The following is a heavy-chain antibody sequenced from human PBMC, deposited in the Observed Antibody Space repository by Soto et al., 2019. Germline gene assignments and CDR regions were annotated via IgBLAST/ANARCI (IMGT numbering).Heavy chain of an antibody. V-gene: IGHV1-18*01. CDR2: ISAYNGNT. J-gene: IGHJ5*02. Sequence: VKVSCKASGYTFTSYGISWVRQAPGQGLEWMGWISAYNGNTNYAQKFQGRVTMTTDTSTSTAYMELRSLRSDDTAVYYCARDQEGITMIVGGTWGQGTLVTVSS. CDR1: GYTFTSYG. D-gene: IGHD3-22*01. CDR3: ARDQEGITMIVGGT.